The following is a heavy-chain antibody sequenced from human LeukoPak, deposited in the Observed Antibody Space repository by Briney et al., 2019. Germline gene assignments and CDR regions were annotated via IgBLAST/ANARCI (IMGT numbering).Heavy chain of an antibody. J-gene: IGHJ4*02. D-gene: IGHD7-27*01. CDR3: ARTGAFEADYFDY. CDR1: GGSISSGDYY. Sequence: PSETLSLTCTVSGGSISSGDYYWSWIRQPPGKGLEWIGYIYYSGSTYYNPSLKSRVTISADTSKNQFSLKLSSVTAADTAVYYCARTGAFEADYFDYWGQGTLVTVSS. CDR2: IYYSGST. V-gene: IGHV4-30-4*01.